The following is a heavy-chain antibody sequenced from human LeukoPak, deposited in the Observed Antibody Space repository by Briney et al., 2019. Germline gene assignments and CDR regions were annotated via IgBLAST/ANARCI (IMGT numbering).Heavy chain of an antibody. J-gene: IGHJ6*03. V-gene: IGHV4-39*07. CDR3: AKSPGGELGPHYYYYMDV. D-gene: IGHD1-26*01. Sequence: SETLSLTCTVSGVSISSSSYYWGWIRQPPGKGLEWIGSIYHSGSTYYNPSLKSRVTISVDTSKNQFSLKLSSVTAADTAVYYCAKSPGGELGPHYYYYMDVWGKGTTVTISS. CDR2: IYHSGST. CDR1: GVSISSSSYY.